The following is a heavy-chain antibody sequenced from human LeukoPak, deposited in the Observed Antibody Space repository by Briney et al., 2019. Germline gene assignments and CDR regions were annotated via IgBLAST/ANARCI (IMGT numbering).Heavy chain of an antibody. V-gene: IGHV4-31*03. CDR1: GGSISSGGYY. J-gene: IGHJ4*02. Sequence: SETLSLTCTVSGGSISSGGYYWSWIRQHPGKGLEWIGYIYYSGSTYYNPSLKCRVTISVDTSKNQFSLKLSSVTAADTAVYYCASGSLKSEDYWGQGTLVTVSS. CDR2: IYYSGST. D-gene: IGHD1-26*01. CDR3: ASGSLKSEDY.